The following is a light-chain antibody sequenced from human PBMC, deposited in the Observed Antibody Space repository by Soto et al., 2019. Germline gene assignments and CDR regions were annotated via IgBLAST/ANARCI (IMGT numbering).Light chain of an antibody. CDR2: GAT. Sequence: EIVLTQSPGTLCLSPGERATLSCRASQSVRNTFLAWYRQKPGQAPRLLIYGATSRATGIPDRFSGSGSGTDFTLTISRLEPEDFAVYYCQQYDSTPLYTFGQGTKLEIK. V-gene: IGKV3-20*01. CDR1: QSVRNTF. CDR3: QQYDSTPLYT. J-gene: IGKJ2*01.